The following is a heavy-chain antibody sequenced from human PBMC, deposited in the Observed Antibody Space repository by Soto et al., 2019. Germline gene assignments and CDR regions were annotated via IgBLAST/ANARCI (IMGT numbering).Heavy chain of an antibody. D-gene: IGHD3-22*01. CDR2: ISWNSGSI. CDR3: AKDISAYYYDSSGLDY. V-gene: IGHV3-9*01. J-gene: IGHJ4*02. Sequence: GGSLRLSCAASGFTFDDYAMHWVRQAPGKGLEWVSGISWNSGSIGYADSVKGRFTISRDNAKNSLYLQMNSLRAEDTALYYCAKDISAYYYDSSGLDYWGQGTLVTVSS. CDR1: GFTFDDYA.